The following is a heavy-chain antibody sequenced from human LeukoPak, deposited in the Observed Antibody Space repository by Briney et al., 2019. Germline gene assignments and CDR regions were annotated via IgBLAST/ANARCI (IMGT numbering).Heavy chain of an antibody. CDR2: INSSGGST. Sequence: ASVKVSCKASGYTFTSYYMHWVRQAPGQGLEWMGIINSSGGSTSYAQKFQGRVTMTRDTSTSTVYMELSSLRSEDTAVYYCARDPKAVAGNYYYYGMDVWGQGTTVTVSS. J-gene: IGHJ6*02. CDR1: GYTFTSYY. CDR3: ARDPKAVAGNYYYYGMDV. V-gene: IGHV1-46*01. D-gene: IGHD6-19*01.